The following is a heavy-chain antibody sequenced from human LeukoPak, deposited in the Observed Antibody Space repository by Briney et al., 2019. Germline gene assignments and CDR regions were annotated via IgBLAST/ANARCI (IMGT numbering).Heavy chain of an antibody. CDR2: ISYVGSNK. D-gene: IGHD6-13*01. V-gene: IGHV3-30*04. CDR1: GFTFSSYA. CDR3: ARGSKYNSRWSRNKWFDP. Sequence: PGGSLRLSCAASGFTFSSYAMHWVRQAPGKGLEWVAVISYVGSNKYYADSVKGRFTISRDNSKNTLYLQMNSLRAEDTAVYYCARGSKYNSRWSRNKWFDPWGQGTLVTVSS. J-gene: IGHJ5*02.